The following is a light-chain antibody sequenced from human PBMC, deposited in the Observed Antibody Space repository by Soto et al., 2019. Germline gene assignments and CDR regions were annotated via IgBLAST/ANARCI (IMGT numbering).Light chain of an antibody. CDR2: EAA. V-gene: IGKV3-20*01. J-gene: IGKJ1*01. CDR1: QTVSSSQ. Sequence: EIVLTQSPGTLSLSPGEKVALSCRASQTVSSSQLAWYQHKPGQAPRLVVYEAASRATGIPDRFSGSGSGTDFTLTISRLEPEDFAVYYCQQYGSSPRTFGQGTKVEIK. CDR3: QQYGSSPRT.